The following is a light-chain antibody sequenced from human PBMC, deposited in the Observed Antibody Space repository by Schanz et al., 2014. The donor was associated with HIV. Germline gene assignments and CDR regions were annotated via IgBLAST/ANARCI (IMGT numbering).Light chain of an antibody. V-gene: IGKV3-20*01. J-gene: IGKJ1*01. Sequence: EVVLTQSPGTVSLSLGERATLSCRASQSVYSNTLAWYQHKPGRTPRLLIYGASIRATGIPDRFSGSGSGTDFTFTISRLEPEDFAVYYCQQYGSSPWTFGQETKVEIK. CDR3: QQYGSSPWT. CDR2: GAS. CDR1: QSVYSNT.